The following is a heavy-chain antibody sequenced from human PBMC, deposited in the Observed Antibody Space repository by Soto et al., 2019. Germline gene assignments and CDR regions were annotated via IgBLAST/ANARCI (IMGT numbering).Heavy chain of an antibody. CDR1: GFTFGTYS. CDR3: ARLYYDYV. J-gene: IGHJ6*02. V-gene: IGHV3-48*02. D-gene: IGHD3-3*01. CDR2: IGYDSDTI. Sequence: PGGSLRLSCAGSGFTFGTYSMNWVRQAAGKGLEWIAYIGYDSDTIQYADSVKGRFTISRDNAKNSLYLQMNSLRDEDTAVYYCARLYYDYVWGQGTTVTVSS.